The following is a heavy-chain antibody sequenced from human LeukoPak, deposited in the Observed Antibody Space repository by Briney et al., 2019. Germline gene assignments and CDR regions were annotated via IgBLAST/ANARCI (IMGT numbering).Heavy chain of an antibody. CDR1: GGSISSYY. Sequence: PSETLSLTCTVSGGSISSYYWSWIRQPPGKGLEWIGYIYYSGSTNYNPSLKSRVTISVDTSKNQFSLKLSSVTAADTAVYYCARDARVVVVVAVPSGTRDYGMDVWGQGTTVTVSS. D-gene: IGHD2-15*01. V-gene: IGHV4-59*12. CDR3: ARDARVVVVVAVPSGTRDYGMDV. CDR2: IYYSGST. J-gene: IGHJ6*02.